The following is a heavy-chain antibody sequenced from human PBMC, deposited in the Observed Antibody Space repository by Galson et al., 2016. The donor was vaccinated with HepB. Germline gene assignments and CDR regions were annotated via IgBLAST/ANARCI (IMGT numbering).Heavy chain of an antibody. J-gene: IGHJ6*02. D-gene: IGHD2-21*01. CDR1: GFSFGDYA. CDR2: IIWNSNSI. Sequence: SLRLSCAASGFSFGDYAMHRVRQAPGKGLEWVSGIIWNSNSIAYAASVKGRFTISRDNAKKSLYLQMNSLRAEDTALYYCAKDRVSYYDYGMDVWGQGTMVTVSS. V-gene: IGHV3-9*01. CDR3: AKDRVSYYDYGMDV.